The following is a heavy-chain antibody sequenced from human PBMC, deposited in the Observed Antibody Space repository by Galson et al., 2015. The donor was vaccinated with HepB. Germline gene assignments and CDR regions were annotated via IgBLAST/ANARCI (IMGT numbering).Heavy chain of an antibody. CDR3: AKDFNLPEGS. Sequence: SLRLSCAASGFIFSAFDMNWVRQAPGKGPEWVSNIHTSGDRTYYADSVEGRFTISRDNSKNTLYLQMNSLRAEDTAIYYCAKDFNLPEGSWGQGTLVTVSS. J-gene: IGHJ5*02. CDR2: IHTSGDRT. D-gene: IGHD1-20*01. CDR1: GFIFSAFD. V-gene: IGHV3-23*01.